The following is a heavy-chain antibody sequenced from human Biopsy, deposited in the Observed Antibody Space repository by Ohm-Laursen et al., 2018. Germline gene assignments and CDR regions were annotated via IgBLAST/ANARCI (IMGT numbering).Heavy chain of an antibody. CDR1: GASVSSGSYD. D-gene: IGHD5-18*01. Sequence: SETLSLTCTVSGASVSSGSYDWIWIRPPPGKGLEGIGNIYNDVSTKYNPSLRSRVTISADKSANQFSLQLRSVTAADTAVYYCARGYAGLYEAFDFWGQGTVVTVAS. CDR2: IYNDVST. V-gene: IGHV4-61*01. J-gene: IGHJ3*01. CDR3: ARGYAGLYEAFDF.